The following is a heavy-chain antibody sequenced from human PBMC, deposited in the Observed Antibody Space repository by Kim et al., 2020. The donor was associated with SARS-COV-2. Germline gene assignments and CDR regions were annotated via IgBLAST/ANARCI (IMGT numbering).Heavy chain of an antibody. CDR1: GFTFDDYA. V-gene: IGHV3-9*01. CDR2: ISWNSGSI. CDR3: AKDIRWFGDYYYYYGMDV. J-gene: IGHJ6*02. Sequence: GGSLRLSCAASGFTFDDYAMHWVRQAPGKGLEWVSGISWNSGSICYADSVKGRFTISRDNAKNSLYLQMNSLRAEDTALYYCAKDIRWFGDYYYYYGMDVWGQGTTVTVSS. D-gene: IGHD3-10*01.